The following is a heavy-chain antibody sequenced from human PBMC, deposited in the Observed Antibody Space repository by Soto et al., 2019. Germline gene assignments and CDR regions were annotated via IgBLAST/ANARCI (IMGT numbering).Heavy chain of an antibody. CDR3: ARELFGRSVWFDP. D-gene: IGHD3-10*01. J-gene: IGHJ5*02. V-gene: IGHV4-59*01. Sequence: SETLSLTCTVSGGSISSYYWSWIRQPPGKGLEWIGYIYYSGSTNYNPSLKSRVTISVDTSKNQFSLKLSSVTAADTAVYYCARELFGRSVWFDPWDQGTLVTVSS. CDR2: IYYSGST. CDR1: GGSISSYY.